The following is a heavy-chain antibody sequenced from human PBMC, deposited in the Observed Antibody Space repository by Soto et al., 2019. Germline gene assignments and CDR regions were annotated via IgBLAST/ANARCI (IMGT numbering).Heavy chain of an antibody. J-gene: IGHJ5*02. CDR2: ISTTSSTK. V-gene: IGHV3-48*02. CDR3: ATQLIRGKGVVH. CDR1: GFTFSDYS. Sequence: GGSLRLSCAASGFTFSDYSMNWVRQAPGKGLEWVAYISTTSSTKYYADSVKGRFTISRDNTRNSLYLQMNSLRDEDTAKYYCATQLIRGKGVVHWGQGTLVTVSS. D-gene: IGHD3-10*01.